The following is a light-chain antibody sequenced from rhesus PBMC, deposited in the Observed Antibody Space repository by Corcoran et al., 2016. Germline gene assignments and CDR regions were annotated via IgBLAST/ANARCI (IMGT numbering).Light chain of an antibody. J-gene: IGLJ6*01. CDR3: SSYAGSNSYV. CDR1: SSDIGGYNY. V-gene: IGLV2-32*02. Sequence: QTALTQPRSVSGSPGRSVTISCTGTSSDIGGYNYVSWYQQHPGTAPKLMIYEVSKRPSGVSDRFSGSKSGNTASLSISGLQAWDEADDDCSSYAGSNSYVFVSGTKLTVL. CDR2: EVS.